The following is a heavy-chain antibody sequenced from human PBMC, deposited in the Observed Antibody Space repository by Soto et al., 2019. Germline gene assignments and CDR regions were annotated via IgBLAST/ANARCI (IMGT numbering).Heavy chain of an antibody. D-gene: IGHD1-1*01. CDR2: ISAHNGNT. J-gene: IGHJ4*02. CDR1: GYAFTTYG. CDR3: ARGRYGDY. V-gene: IGHV1-18*01. Sequence: QVHLVQSGAEVKKPGASVKVSCKGSGYAFTTYGITWVRQAPGQGLEWMGWISAHNGNTNYAQKLQGRVTVTRDTSTSTAYMELRSLRSDATAVYYCARGRYGDYWGQGDLVPVS.